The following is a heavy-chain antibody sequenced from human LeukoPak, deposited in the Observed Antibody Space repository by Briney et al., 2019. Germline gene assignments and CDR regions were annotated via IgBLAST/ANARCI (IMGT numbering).Heavy chain of an antibody. V-gene: IGHV4-59*01. D-gene: IGHD2-2*01. Sequence: SETLSLTCTVSGGSISSYYWSWIRQPPGEALEWIGYVYSNGYTNYNPSLRSRVTMSVDTSKNQFSLKLSSVTAADTAVYYCARSPYCTSTSCYGAGTINYWGQGSLVIVSS. CDR2: VYSNGYT. CDR1: GGSISSYY. J-gene: IGHJ4*02. CDR3: ARSPYCTSTSCYGAGTINY.